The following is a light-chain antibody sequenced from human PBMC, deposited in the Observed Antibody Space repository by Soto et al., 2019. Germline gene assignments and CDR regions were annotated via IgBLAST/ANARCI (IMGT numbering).Light chain of an antibody. V-gene: IGKV3-20*01. CDR1: QSLSSNH. J-gene: IGKJ2*01. CDR3: QQYGTSPRT. CDR2: GAS. Sequence: EIVLTQSPGTLSLSPGERAILSCRASQSLSSNHLAWYQQKPGQAPRLLIYGASSRATGIPDRFSGSGSGTEFTLTINRLEAEDFTVYYCQQYGTSPRTFGPGTKLEIK.